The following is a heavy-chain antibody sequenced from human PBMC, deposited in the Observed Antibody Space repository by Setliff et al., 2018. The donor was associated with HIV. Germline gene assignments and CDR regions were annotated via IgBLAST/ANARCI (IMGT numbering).Heavy chain of an antibody. Sequence: PGGSLRLSCVASGFTFSNFAMYWVRQAPGRGLEWVAVISYDGSRTYYVDSVKGRFTISRDNARNTLYLQMSGLRAEGTAVYYCAKVDNGHCDSTSCRDFDYWGRGTLVTVSS. D-gene: IGHD2-2*03. J-gene: IGHJ4*02. CDR2: ISYDGSRT. CDR3: AKVDNGHCDSTSCRDFDY. V-gene: IGHV3-30*05. CDR1: GFTFSNFA.